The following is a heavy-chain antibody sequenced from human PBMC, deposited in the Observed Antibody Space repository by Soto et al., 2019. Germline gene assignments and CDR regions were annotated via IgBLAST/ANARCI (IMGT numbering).Heavy chain of an antibody. D-gene: IGHD6-19*01. V-gene: IGHV4-39*01. CDR1: GASIRSSAY. Sequence: SETLSLTCTVSGASIRSSAYCGWIRQPPGKGLEWIGSIYSIGNTYYNPSLKSGVTIPADTSKNQFSLNLISVTAADSAVYYCRRSSRYSTDVWGQGITVTVSS. J-gene: IGHJ6*02. CDR2: IYSIGNT. CDR3: RRSSRYSTDV.